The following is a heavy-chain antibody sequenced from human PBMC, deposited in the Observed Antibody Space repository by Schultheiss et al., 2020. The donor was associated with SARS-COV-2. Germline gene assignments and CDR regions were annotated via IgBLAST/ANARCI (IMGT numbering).Heavy chain of an antibody. D-gene: IGHD3-22*01. J-gene: IGHJ3*02. CDR2: IYYSGST. CDR3: ARHYYYDSREAGDAFDI. V-gene: IGHV4-30-4*08. CDR1: GGSISSGDYY. Sequence: SQTLSLTCTVSGGSISSGDYYWSWIRQPPGKGLEWIGYIYYSGSTYYNPSLKSRVTISVDTSKNQFSLKLSSVTAADTAVYYCARHYYYDSREAGDAFDIWGQGTMVTVS.